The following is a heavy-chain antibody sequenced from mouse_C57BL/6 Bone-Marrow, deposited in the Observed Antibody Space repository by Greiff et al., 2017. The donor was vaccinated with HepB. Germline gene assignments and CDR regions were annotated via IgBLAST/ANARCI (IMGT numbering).Heavy chain of an antibody. CDR3: ARPYSNYGFAY. CDR1: GFSLTSYG. Sequence: QVQLQQSGPGLVQPSQSLSITCTVSGFSLTSYGVHWVRQSPGKGLEWLGVIWSGGSTDYNAAFISRLSISKDNSKSQVFFKMNILQADDTAIYYCARPYSNYGFAYWGQVTLVTVSA. CDR2: IWSGGST. V-gene: IGHV2-2*01. D-gene: IGHD2-5*01. J-gene: IGHJ3*01.